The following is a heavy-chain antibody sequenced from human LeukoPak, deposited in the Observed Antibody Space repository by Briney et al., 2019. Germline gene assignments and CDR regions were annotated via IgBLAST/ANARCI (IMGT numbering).Heavy chain of an antibody. J-gene: IGHJ5*02. D-gene: IGHD3-22*01. CDR2: INPSGGST. CDR3: ARGLGDDYYDSSGSDFDP. CDR1: GYTFTGYY. Sequence: ASVKVSCKASGYTFTGYYMHWVRQAPGQGLEWMGIINPSGGSTSYAQKFQGRVTMTRDMSTSTVYMELSSLRSEDTAVYYCARGLGDDYYDSSGSDFDPWGQGTLVTVSS. V-gene: IGHV1-46*01.